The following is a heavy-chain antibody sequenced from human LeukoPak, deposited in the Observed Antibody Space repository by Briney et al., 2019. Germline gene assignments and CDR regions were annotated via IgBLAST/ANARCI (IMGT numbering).Heavy chain of an antibody. CDR1: GFTFSSYA. D-gene: IGHD5-12*01. Sequence: GRSLRLSCAASGFTFSSYATHWVRQAPGKGLEWVAVISYDGSNEYYADSVKGRFTISRDNSKNTLYLQMNSLRAEDTAMYYCARWLQLPGDYWGQGTLVTVSS. V-gene: IGHV3-30-3*01. CDR3: ARWLQLPGDY. CDR2: ISYDGSNE. J-gene: IGHJ4*02.